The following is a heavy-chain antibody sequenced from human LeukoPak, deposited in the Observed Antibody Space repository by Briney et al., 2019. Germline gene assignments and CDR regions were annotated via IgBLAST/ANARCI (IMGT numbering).Heavy chain of an antibody. CDR2: INHSGST. CDR1: GGSFSGYY. Sequence: PSETLSLTCAVYGGSFSGYYWSWIRHPPGKGLEWIGEINHSGSTNYNPSLKSRVTISVDTSKNQFSLKLSSVTAADTAVYYCARGKGGYLYYFDYWGQGTLVTVSS. J-gene: IGHJ4*02. V-gene: IGHV4-34*01. D-gene: IGHD5-12*01. CDR3: ARGKGGYLYYFDY.